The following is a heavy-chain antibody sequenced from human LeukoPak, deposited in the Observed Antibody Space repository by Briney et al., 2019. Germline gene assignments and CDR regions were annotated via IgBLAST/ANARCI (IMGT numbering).Heavy chain of an antibody. CDR1: GGSISRSNW. CDR3: VNREENWFDP. D-gene: IGHD1-26*01. J-gene: IGHJ5*02. V-gene: IGHV4-4*02. Sequence: SETLSLTCAVSGGSISRSNWWTWVRQPPGKGLEWIGEIYHSGRTAYNPTLKSRVTMSVDKSKNQFSLKLSTVTAADTAVYYCVNREENWFDPWGQGTLVTVSS. CDR2: IYHSGRT.